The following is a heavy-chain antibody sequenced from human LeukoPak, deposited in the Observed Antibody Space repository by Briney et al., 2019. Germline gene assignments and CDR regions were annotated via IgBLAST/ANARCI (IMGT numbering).Heavy chain of an antibody. Sequence: KPSETLSLTCTVSGGSISSYYWGWIRQPPGKGLEWIGSIYYSGSTYYNPSLKSRVTISVDTSKNQFSLKLSSVTAADTAVYYCASLPYSSSWFGYWGQGTLVTVSS. J-gene: IGHJ5*01. V-gene: IGHV4-39*07. D-gene: IGHD6-13*01. CDR3: ASLPYSSSWFGY. CDR1: GGSISSYY. CDR2: IYYSGST.